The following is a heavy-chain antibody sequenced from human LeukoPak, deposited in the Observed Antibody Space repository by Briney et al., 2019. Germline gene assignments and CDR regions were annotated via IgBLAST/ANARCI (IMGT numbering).Heavy chain of an antibody. CDR3: ARARTTNTYYDILTGYYNVPAFDI. CDR1: GYTFTSYD. J-gene: IGHJ3*02. Sequence: GASVKVSCKASGYTFTSYDINWVRQATGQGLEWMGWMNPNSGNTGYAQTFQGRVTMTRNTSISTAYMELSSLRSEDTAVYYCARARTTNTYYDILTGYYNVPAFDIWGQGTMVTVSS. D-gene: IGHD3-9*01. V-gene: IGHV1-8*01. CDR2: MNPNSGNT.